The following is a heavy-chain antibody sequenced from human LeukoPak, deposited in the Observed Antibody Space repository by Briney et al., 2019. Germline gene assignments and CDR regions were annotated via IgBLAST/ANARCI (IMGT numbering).Heavy chain of an antibody. J-gene: IGHJ3*02. CDR1: GFTVSSNY. CDR2: IYSGGST. V-gene: IGHV3-66*01. Sequence: GGSLRLSCAASGFTVSSNYMSWVRQAPGKGLEWVSVIYSGGSTYYADSVKGRFTISRANSKNTLYLQMNSLRAEDTAVYYCARGVRYYDAFDIWGQGTMVTVSS. CDR3: ARGVRYYDAFDI. D-gene: IGHD1-26*01.